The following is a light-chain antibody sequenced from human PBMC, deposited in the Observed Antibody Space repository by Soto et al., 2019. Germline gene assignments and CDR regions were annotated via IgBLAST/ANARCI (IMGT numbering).Light chain of an antibody. CDR1: QSVTTR. J-gene: IGKJ5*01. CDR2: GAS. V-gene: IGKV3-20*01. Sequence: IVLTQSPGTLSLSPGERVTLSCRASQSVTTRLAWYQHKPGQAPTLLMSGASNRASGVPVRFSGSGSGTDFTPDRTRLEPEDFALYYCQQYNNWPPLTVGQGTRLEI. CDR3: QQYNNWPPLT.